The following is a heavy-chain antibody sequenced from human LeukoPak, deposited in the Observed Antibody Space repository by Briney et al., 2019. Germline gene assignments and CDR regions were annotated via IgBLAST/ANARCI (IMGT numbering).Heavy chain of an antibody. CDR1: GGSISSSY. D-gene: IGHD6-13*01. V-gene: IGHV4-59*01. CDR3: ARGPIAAAGTAFDP. CDR2: ISYSGST. Sequence: SETLSLTCTVSGGSISSSYWSWIRQPPGKGLEWIGYISYSGSTSYNPSLKSRVTISVDTSKNQFSLKLSSVTAADTAVYYCARGPIAAAGTAFDPWGQGTLVTVSS. J-gene: IGHJ5*02.